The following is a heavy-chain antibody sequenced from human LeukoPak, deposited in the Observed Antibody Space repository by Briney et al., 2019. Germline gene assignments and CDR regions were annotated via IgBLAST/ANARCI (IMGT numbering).Heavy chain of an antibody. CDR1: GYTLTELS. D-gene: IGHD6-13*01. CDR3: ARDQSEIAAAGLYFDY. V-gene: IGHV1-46*01. J-gene: IGHJ4*02. CDR2: INPSGGST. Sequence: WASVKVSCKVSGYTLTELSMHWVRQAPGQGLEWMGIINPSGGSTSYAQKFQGRVTMTRDTSTSTVYMELSSLRSEDTAVYYCARDQSEIAAAGLYFDYWGQGTLVTVSS.